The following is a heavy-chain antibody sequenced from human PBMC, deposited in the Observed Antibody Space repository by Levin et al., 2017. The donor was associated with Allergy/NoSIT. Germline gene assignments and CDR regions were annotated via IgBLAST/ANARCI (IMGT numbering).Heavy chain of an antibody. J-gene: IGHJ4*02. CDR3: ARAVGNYYESTGYWPFDS. CDR1: GFTFSRYT. D-gene: IGHD3-22*01. CDR2: IGTSSTTM. V-gene: IGHV3-48*01. Sequence: GESLKISCAASGFTFSRYTMNWVRQAPGKGLEWVSYIGTSSTTMYYADSVKGRLTISRDDAKSSLYLQMNSLRAEDTAVYYCARAVGNYYESTGYWPFDSWGQGTLVTVSS.